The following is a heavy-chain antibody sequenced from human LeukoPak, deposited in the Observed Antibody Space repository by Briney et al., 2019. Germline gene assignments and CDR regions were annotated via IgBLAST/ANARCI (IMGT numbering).Heavy chain of an antibody. Sequence: ASVKVSCKASGYTFTSYDINWVRQATGQELEWMGWMNPNSGNTGYAQKFQGRVTMTRNTSISTAYMELSSLRSEDTAVYYCARDLGDLSSLDPWGQGTLVTVSS. CDR1: GYTFTSYD. J-gene: IGHJ5*02. V-gene: IGHV1-8*01. D-gene: IGHD6-6*01. CDR2: MNPNSGNT. CDR3: ARDLGDLSSLDP.